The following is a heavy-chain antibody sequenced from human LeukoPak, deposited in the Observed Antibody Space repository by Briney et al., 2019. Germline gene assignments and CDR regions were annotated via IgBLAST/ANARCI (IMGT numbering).Heavy chain of an antibody. CDR2: INHSGST. J-gene: IGHJ4*02. CDR1: GFTFSNYW. Sequence: GSLRLSCAASGFTFSNYWMHWIRQPPGKGLEWIGEINHSGSTNYNPSLKSRVTISVDTSKNQFSLKLSSVTAADTAVYYCARLYSGSYSNWGQGTLVTVSS. D-gene: IGHD1-26*01. V-gene: IGHV4-34*01. CDR3: ARLYSGSYSN.